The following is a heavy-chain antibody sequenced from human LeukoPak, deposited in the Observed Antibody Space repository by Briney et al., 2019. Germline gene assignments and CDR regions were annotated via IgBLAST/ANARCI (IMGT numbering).Heavy chain of an antibody. V-gene: IGHV4-34*01. D-gene: IGHD3-10*01. CDR2: INHSGST. Sequence: PSETLSFTCAVYGGSFSGYYWSWIRQPPGKGLEWIGEINHSGSTNYNPSLKSRVTISVDTSKNQFSLKLSSVTAADTAVYYCARGARYGSGPGKNWFDPWGQGTLVTVSS. CDR1: GGSFSGYY. CDR3: ARGARYGSGPGKNWFDP. J-gene: IGHJ5*02.